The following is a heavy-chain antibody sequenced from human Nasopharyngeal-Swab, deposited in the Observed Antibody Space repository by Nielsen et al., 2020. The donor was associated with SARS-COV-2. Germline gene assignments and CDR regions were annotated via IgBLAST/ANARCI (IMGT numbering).Heavy chain of an antibody. CDR3: ARPNYYDSSGYYPYYFDY. CDR1: GFTFSSYS. CDR2: ISSSSSTI. V-gene: IGHV3-48*02. D-gene: IGHD3-22*01. J-gene: IGHJ4*02. Sequence: GESLKISCAASGFTFSSYSMNWVRQAPGKGLEWVSYISSSSSTIYYADSVKGRFTISRDNAKNSLYLQMNSLRDEDTAVYYCARPNYYDSSGYYPYYFDYWGQGTLVTVSS.